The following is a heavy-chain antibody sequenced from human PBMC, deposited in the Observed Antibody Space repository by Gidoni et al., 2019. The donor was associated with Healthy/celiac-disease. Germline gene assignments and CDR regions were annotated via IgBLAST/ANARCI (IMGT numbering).Heavy chain of an antibody. D-gene: IGHD6-19*01. CDR2: ISSSSSYT. Sequence: QVQLVESGGGLVKPGGSLRLSCAASGFTFSDYYMSWIRQAPGKGLDGVSYISSSSSYTNYADSVKGRFTSSRDNAKNSLYLQMNSLRAEDTAVYYCARVGSGWYGNDYWGQGTLVTVSS. CDR1: GFTFSDYY. CDR3: ARVGSGWYGNDY. J-gene: IGHJ4*02. V-gene: IGHV3-11*05.